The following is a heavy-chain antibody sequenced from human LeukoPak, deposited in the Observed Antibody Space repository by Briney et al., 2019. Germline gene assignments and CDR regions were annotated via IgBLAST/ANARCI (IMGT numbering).Heavy chain of an antibody. Sequence: GGSLRLSCAASGFTFDDYAMHWVRQAPGKGLEWVSLISWDGGSTYYADSVKGRFTISRDNSKTSLYLQMNSLRAEDTALYYCAKVAVTTDAFDIWGQGTMVTVSS. CDR2: ISWDGGST. D-gene: IGHD4-17*01. J-gene: IGHJ3*02. V-gene: IGHV3-43D*04. CDR1: GFTFDDYA. CDR3: AKVAVTTDAFDI.